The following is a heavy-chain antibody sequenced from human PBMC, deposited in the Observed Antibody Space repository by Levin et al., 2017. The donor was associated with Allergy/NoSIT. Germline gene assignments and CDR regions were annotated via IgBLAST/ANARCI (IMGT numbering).Heavy chain of an antibody. CDR3: AREIMGDIVVVPAARNYYYYYMDV. CDR2: IIPIFGTA. V-gene: IGHV1-69*06. J-gene: IGHJ6*03. Sequence: ASVKVSCKASGGTFSSYAISWVRQAPGQGLEWMGGIIPIFGTANYAQKFQGRVTITADKSTSTAYMELSSLRSEDTAVYYCAREIMGDIVVVPAARNYYYYYMDVWGKGTTVTVSS. CDR1: GGTFSSYA. D-gene: IGHD2-2*01.